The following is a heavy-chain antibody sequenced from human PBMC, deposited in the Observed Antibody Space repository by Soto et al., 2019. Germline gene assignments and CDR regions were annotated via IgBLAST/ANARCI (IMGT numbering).Heavy chain of an antibody. Sequence: QVQLQESGPGLVKPSQTLSLTCTVSGGSISSGGYYWSWIRQHPGKGLEWIGYIYYSGSTYYNPSLQRRVTISVDTSKNQFSLKLSAGTAADNGVYSCARDRATKVRGVFITSGWFDPWGQGTLVTVSS. J-gene: IGHJ5*02. D-gene: IGHD3-10*01. V-gene: IGHV4-31*03. CDR3: ARDRATKVRGVFITSGWFDP. CDR2: IYYSGST. CDR1: GGSISSGGYY.